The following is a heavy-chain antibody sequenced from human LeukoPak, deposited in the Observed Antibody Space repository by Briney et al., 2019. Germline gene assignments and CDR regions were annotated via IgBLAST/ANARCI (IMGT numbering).Heavy chain of an antibody. CDR2: IYTSGST. J-gene: IGHJ4*02. V-gene: IGHV4-61*02. D-gene: IGHD3-10*01. CDR1: GGSISSSSYY. Sequence: SETLSLTCTVSGGSISSSSYYWSWIRQPAGKGLEWIGRIYTSGSTNYNPSLKSRVTMSVDTSKNQFSLKLSSVTAADTAVYYCARSVVRGRDFDYWGQGTLVTVSS. CDR3: ARSVVRGRDFDY.